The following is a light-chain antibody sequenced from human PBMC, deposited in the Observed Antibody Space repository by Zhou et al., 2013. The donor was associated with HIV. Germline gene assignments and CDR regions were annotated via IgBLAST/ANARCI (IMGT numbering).Light chain of an antibody. J-gene: IGKJ1*01. V-gene: IGKV3-15*01. CDR1: QSVSAN. CDR2: GSS. Sequence: EIVLTQSPATLSVSPGETATLSCRASQSVSANLAWYQQKPGQAPRLLIYGSSTRATGIPARFSGGGSGTEFTLTISSLQSEDFAVYYCQQYGGFPWTFGQGTEVEVK. CDR3: QQYGGFPWT.